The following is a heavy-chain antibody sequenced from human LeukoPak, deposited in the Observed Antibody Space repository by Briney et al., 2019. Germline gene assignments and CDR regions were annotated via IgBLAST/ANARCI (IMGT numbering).Heavy chain of an antibody. CDR3: AKDGQQLVIFYYFDY. D-gene: IGHD6-13*01. CDR2: ISGSGGST. CDR1: GFTFSSYA. Sequence: GGSLRFSCAASGFTFSSYAMSWVRQAPGKGLEWVSAISGSGGSTYYADSVKGRFTISRDNSKNTLYLQMNSLRAEDTAVYYCAKDGQQLVIFYYFDYWGQGTLVTVSS. V-gene: IGHV3-23*01. J-gene: IGHJ4*02.